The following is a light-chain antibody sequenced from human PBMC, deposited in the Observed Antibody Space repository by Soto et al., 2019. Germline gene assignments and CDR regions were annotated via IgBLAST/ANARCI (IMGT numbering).Light chain of an antibody. V-gene: IGLV1-40*01. CDR2: ADT. Sequence: QSVLTQPPSVSGAPGQRVTISCTGSSSNIGAGYDVHWYQQFPGSAPKLLIYADTNRPSGVPDRFSGSTSGTSASLAITGLQAEDEADYYCSSYTIINTPHVVFGGGTKVTVL. J-gene: IGLJ2*01. CDR3: SSYTIINTPHVV. CDR1: SSNIGAGYD.